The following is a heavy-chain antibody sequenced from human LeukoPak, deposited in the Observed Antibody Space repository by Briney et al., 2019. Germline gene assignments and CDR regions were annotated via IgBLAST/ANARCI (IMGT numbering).Heavy chain of an antibody. V-gene: IGHV3-30*03. Sequence: GGSLRLSCAASGFTFSSYGMHWVRQAPGKGLEWVAVISYDGSNKYYADSVKGRFTISRDNSKNTLYLQMNSLRAEDTAVYNCARGKGTAMANLDNWFDPWGQGTLVTVSS. J-gene: IGHJ5*02. CDR2: ISYDGSNK. D-gene: IGHD5-18*01. CDR1: GFTFSSYG. CDR3: ARGKGTAMANLDNWFDP.